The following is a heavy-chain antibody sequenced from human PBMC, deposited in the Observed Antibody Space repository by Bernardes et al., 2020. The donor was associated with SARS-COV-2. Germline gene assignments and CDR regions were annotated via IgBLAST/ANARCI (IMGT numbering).Heavy chain of an antibody. J-gene: IGHJ4*02. CDR3: VRDRQGDFDA. V-gene: IGHV3-21*06. D-gene: IGHD6-6*01. Sequence: GGSLRLSCAASGFIFSSFSINWVRQAPGKGLEWVSSIGSTSSHIFYADSVKGRFTISRDNTKNSVFLQMNSLRADDTAKYYCVRDRQGDFDAWGQGTLVTVSS. CDR1: GFIFSSFS. CDR2: IGSTSSHI.